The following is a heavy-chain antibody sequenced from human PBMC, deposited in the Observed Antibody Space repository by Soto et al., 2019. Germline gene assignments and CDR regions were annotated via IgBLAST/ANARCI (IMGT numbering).Heavy chain of an antibody. CDR3: AKDRYPVTTNFRYYFDY. J-gene: IGHJ4*02. Sequence: PGGSLRLSCAASGFTLSSYAMSWVRQAPGKGLEWVSAISGSGGSTYYADSVKGRFTISRDNSKNTLYLQMNSLRAEDTAVYYCAKDRYPVTTNFRYYFDYWGQGTLVTVSS. CDR1: GFTLSSYA. D-gene: IGHD4-17*01. V-gene: IGHV3-23*01. CDR2: ISGSGGST.